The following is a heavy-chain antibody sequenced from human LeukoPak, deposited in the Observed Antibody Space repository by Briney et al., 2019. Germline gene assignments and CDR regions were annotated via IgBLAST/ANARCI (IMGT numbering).Heavy chain of an antibody. CDR2: ISAYNGNT. Sequence: ASVKVSCKASGYTFTSYGISWVRQAPGQGLEWMGWISAYNGNTNYAQKLQGRVTMTTDTSTSTAYMELRSLRSDDTAVYYCAREGYYDSSGYYIIYFDYWGQGTLVTVSS. CDR3: AREGYYDSSGYYIIYFDY. D-gene: IGHD3-22*01. V-gene: IGHV1-18*01. J-gene: IGHJ4*02. CDR1: GYTFTSYG.